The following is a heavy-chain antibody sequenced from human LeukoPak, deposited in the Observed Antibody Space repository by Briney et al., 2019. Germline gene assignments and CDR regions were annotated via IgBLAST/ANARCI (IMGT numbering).Heavy chain of an antibody. D-gene: IGHD6-25*01. CDR2: INHSGST. CDR1: RGSFRGYY. CDR3: ARVPGGSRPYFDY. V-gene: IGHV4-34*01. J-gene: IGHJ4*02. Sequence: SETLSLTCAVYRGSFRGYYWTWIRQSPGKGLEWIGEINHSGSTNYNPSLKSRVSISIDTSKNQLSLALSSVTVADTAVYYCARVPGGSRPYFDYWGQGTLVTVSS.